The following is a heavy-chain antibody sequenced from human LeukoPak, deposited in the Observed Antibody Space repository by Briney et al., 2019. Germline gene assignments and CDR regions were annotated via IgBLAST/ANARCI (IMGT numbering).Heavy chain of an antibody. Sequence: ASVKVSCKASGYTFTSYYMHRVRQAPGQGLEWMGWINPNSGGTNYAQKFQGRVTMTRDTSISTAYMELSRLRSDDTAVYYCATYSSGWYSLGAFDIWGQGTMVTVSS. CDR3: ATYSSGWYSLGAFDI. CDR1: GYTFTSYY. CDR2: INPNSGGT. J-gene: IGHJ3*02. V-gene: IGHV1-2*02. D-gene: IGHD6-19*01.